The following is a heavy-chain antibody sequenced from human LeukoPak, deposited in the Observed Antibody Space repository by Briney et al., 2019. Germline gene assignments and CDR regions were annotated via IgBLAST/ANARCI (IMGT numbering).Heavy chain of an antibody. CDR3: AREYCSSTSCYFGYDY. J-gene: IGHJ4*02. V-gene: IGHV3-21*01. CDR1: GFTFSSYS. CDR2: ISSSSSYI. D-gene: IGHD2-2*01. Sequence: MAGGSLRLSCAASGFTFSSYSMNWVRQAPGKGLEWVSTISSSSSYIYYADSVKGRFTISRDNAKNSLYLQMNSLRAEDTAVYYCAREYCSSTSCYFGYDYWGQGTLVTVSS.